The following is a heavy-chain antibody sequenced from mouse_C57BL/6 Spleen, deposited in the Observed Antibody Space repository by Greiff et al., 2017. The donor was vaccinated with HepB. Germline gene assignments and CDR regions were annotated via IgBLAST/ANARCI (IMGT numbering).Heavy chain of an antibody. V-gene: IGHV1-72*01. CDR1: GYTFTSYW. CDR3: ARGAYYSNYDAMDY. Sequence: QVQLQQPGAELVKPGASVKLSCKASGYTFTSYWMHWVKQRPGRGLEWIGRIDPNSGGTKYNEKFKSKASLTVDKPSSTAYMQLSILTSEDSAVYYCARGAYYSNYDAMDYWGQGTSVTISS. CDR2: IDPNSGGT. J-gene: IGHJ4*01. D-gene: IGHD2-5*01.